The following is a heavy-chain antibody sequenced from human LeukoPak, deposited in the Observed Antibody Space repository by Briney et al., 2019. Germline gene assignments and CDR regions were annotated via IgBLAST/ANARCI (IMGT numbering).Heavy chain of an antibody. J-gene: IGHJ4*02. D-gene: IGHD4-17*01. CDR3: ARAVGDLGDY. V-gene: IGHV4-31*03. CDR1: GGSISSGGHY. CDR2: IYYSGSS. Sequence: SETLSLTCTVSGGSISSGGHYWSWIRQHPEKGLEWIGHIYYSGSSFYNPSLKSRVTMSTDTSENQLSLKLSSVTAADTAVYYCARAVGDLGDYWGQGTLVTVSS.